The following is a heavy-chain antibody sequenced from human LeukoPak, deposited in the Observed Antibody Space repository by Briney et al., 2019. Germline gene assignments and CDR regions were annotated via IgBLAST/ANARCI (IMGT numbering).Heavy chain of an antibody. J-gene: IGHJ6*03. CDR3: ARAASRWRHYFYYHMDV. Sequence: GASVKVSCKASGYTFTSYDIKWVRQAPGQGLEWMGWMNPNGGNPGCAQKFQGRVTMTRNTSISTTYMELSSLRSEDTAVYYCARAASRWRHYFYYHMDVWGKGTTVTVSS. V-gene: IGHV1-8*01. D-gene: IGHD2-21*02. CDR2: MNPNGGNP. CDR1: GYTFTSYD.